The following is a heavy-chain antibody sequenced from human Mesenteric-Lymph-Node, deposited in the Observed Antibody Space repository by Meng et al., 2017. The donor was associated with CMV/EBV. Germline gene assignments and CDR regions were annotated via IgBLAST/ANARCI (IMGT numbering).Heavy chain of an antibody. CDR3: AGSSRDLNWFDP. J-gene: IGHJ5*02. Sequence: GSLRLSCTVSGGSISSYYWSWIRQPPGKGLEWIGYIYYSGSTNYNPSLKSRVTISVDTSKNQFTLKLSSVTAADTAVYYCAGSSRDLNWFDPWGQGTLVTVSS. CDR1: GGSISSYY. D-gene: IGHD6-13*01. V-gene: IGHV4-59*01. CDR2: IYYSGST.